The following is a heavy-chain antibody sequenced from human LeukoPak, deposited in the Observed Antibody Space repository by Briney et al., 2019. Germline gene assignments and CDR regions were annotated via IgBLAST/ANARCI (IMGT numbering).Heavy chain of an antibody. V-gene: IGHV4-39*07. CDR1: GGSISSSSYY. D-gene: IGHD4-17*01. J-gene: IGHJ6*03. Sequence: SETLSLTCTVSGGSISSSSYYWGWVRQPPGKGLEWIGSIYYSGSTYYNPSLKSRVTISVDTSKNQFSLKLSSVTAADTAVYYCARVHGDYISHYMDVWGKGTTVTVSS. CDR2: IYYSGST. CDR3: ARVHGDYISHYMDV.